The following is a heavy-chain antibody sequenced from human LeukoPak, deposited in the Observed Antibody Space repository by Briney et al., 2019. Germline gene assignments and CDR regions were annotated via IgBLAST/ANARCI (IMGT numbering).Heavy chain of an antibody. Sequence: LSGGSLRLSCAASGFTFSSYAMSWVRQAPGKGLEWVSAISGSGGSTYYADSVKGRFTISRDNSKNTLYLQMNSLRAEDTAVYYCARDDVGWLQFGWGQGTLVTVSS. V-gene: IGHV3-23*01. D-gene: IGHD5-24*01. J-gene: IGHJ4*02. CDR2: ISGSGGST. CDR1: GFTFSSYA. CDR3: ARDDVGWLQFG.